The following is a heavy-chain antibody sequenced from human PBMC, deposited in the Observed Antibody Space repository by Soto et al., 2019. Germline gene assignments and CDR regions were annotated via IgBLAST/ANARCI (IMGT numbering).Heavy chain of an antibody. CDR1: GFIFSSYA. J-gene: IGHJ5*02. CDR2: ISGTGVNT. Sequence: EEQLLESGGGLVQPGGSLRLSCEASGFIFSSYAITWVRQAPGKGLEWVSTISGTGVNTYYADSVKGRFTVSRDNSKNTVWQQMNSLRAADSSVYYCARDSVHNLYRTSSLEDCFGPWGQGTLVTVSS. V-gene: IGHV3-23*01. CDR3: ARDSVHNLYRTSSLEDCFGP. D-gene: IGHD6-6*01.